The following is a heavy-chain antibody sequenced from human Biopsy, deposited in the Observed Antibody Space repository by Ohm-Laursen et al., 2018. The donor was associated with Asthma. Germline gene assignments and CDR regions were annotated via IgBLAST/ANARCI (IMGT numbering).Heavy chain of an antibody. J-gene: IGHJ3*01. CDR2: VNTGNGDT. D-gene: IGHD3-9*01. Sequence: VKVSCNASGYNFIRFAIHWVRQAPGQRLEWMGWVNTGNGDTKYSQKFQGRVTITRDTSASTAYMELRSLRSEDTATYYCARTYYDFLTGQVKDVFGVWGQGTMVTVSS. V-gene: IGHV1-3*04. CDR1: GYNFIRFA. CDR3: ARTYYDFLTGQVKDVFGV.